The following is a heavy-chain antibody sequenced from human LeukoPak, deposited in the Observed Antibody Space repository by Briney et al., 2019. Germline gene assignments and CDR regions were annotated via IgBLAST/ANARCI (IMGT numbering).Heavy chain of an antibody. CDR3: ARPATVVYTPRGNDAFDI. CDR1: GYSFTSYW. J-gene: IGHJ3*02. V-gene: IGHV5-51*01. D-gene: IGHD4-23*01. CDR2: IYPGDSGT. Sequence: GESLKISCKGSGYSFTSYWIGWVRQMPGKGLEWMGIIYPGDSGTRYSPSFQGQVTISADKSISTAYLQWSSLKASDTAMYYCARPATVVYTPRGNDAFDIWGQGTMVTVSS.